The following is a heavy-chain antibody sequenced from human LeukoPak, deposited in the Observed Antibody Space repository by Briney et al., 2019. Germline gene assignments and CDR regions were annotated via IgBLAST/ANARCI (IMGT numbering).Heavy chain of an antibody. J-gene: IGHJ4*02. CDR2: IYYSGST. CDR1: GGSISSGDYY. Sequence: SETLSLTCTVSGGSISSGDYYWSWIRQPPGKGLEWIGYIYYSGSTYYNPSLKSRVTISVDTSKNQFSLKLSSVTAADTAVYYCARGTMVRGALLDYWGQGTLVTVSS. D-gene: IGHD3-10*01. V-gene: IGHV4-30-4*01. CDR3: ARGTMVRGALLDY.